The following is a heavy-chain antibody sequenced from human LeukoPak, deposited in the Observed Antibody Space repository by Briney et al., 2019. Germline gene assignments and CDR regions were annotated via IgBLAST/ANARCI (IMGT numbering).Heavy chain of an antibody. CDR3: AREDDSSGYPTTLFDS. CDR2: IHYSGTT. CDR1: GGSIRSGGFC. J-gene: IGHJ4*02. V-gene: IGHV4-31*03. D-gene: IGHD3-22*01. Sequence: SETLSLTCTVSGGSIRSGGFCWSWIRQHPGKGLEWIGYIHYSGTTYYNSSLKSRLAISVDTPKNQFSLKLSSVTAADTAVYFCAREDDSSGYPTTLFDSWGQGTLVTVSS.